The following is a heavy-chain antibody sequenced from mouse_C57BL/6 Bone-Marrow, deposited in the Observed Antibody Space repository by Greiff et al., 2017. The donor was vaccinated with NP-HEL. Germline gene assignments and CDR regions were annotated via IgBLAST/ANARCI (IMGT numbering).Heavy chain of an antibody. D-gene: IGHD2-4*01. CDR3: ARGDYGYAY. CDR2: LFPGSCST. V-gene: IGHV1-9*01. J-gene: IGHJ3*01. CDR1: GYTFTRYC. Sequence: QVQLQQSGAELMKPGASVKLSCKASGYTFTRYCIDWVKQRPGHGLALIGALFPGSCSTNYNDKFKGKATFTADTSSNTAYLQLSRLTTEVSALFYCARGDYGYAYWGEGTVVTVTA.